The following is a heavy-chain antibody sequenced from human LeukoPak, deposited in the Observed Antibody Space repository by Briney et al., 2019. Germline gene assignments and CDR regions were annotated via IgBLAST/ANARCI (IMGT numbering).Heavy chain of an antibody. CDR1: GFSLSPSGVG. J-gene: IGHJ4*02. CDR2: IYRNDDK. Sequence: SGPTLVNPTQTLTLTCTCSGFSLSPSGVGVGWIRQPPGKALEWLALIYRNDDKRYTPSLKSRLTITKDTSKNQVVLTMTNMDPVDTATYFCARRKVGGNSVEFDYWGRGIMVTVSS. D-gene: IGHD4-23*01. CDR3: ARRKVGGNSVEFDY. V-gene: IGHV2-5*01.